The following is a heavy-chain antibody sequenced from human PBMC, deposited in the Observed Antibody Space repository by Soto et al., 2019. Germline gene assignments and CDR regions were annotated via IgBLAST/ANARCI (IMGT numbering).Heavy chain of an antibody. V-gene: IGHV4-39*01. CDR2: IYYSGST. CDR3: ARLNMVRGTSGYMDV. J-gene: IGHJ6*03. D-gene: IGHD3-10*01. Sequence: SETLSLTCTVSGGSISSSSYYWGWIRQPPGKGLEWIGSIYYSGSTYYNPSLKSRVTISVDTSKNQFSLKLSSVTAADTAVYYCARLNMVRGTSGYMDVWGKGTTVTVSS. CDR1: GGSISSSSYY.